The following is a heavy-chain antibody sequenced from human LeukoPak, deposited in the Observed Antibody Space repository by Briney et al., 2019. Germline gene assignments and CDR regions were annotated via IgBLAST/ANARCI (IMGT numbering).Heavy chain of an antibody. CDR3: ARDSSGWYHWFDP. CDR1: GFTFSSYE. Sequence: GSLRLSCAASGFTFSSYEMNWVRQAPGKGLEWVSYISSSGSSIYYADSVKGRFTISRDNAKNSLYLQLNSLRAEDTAVYYCARDSSGWYHWFDPWGQGTLVTVSS. D-gene: IGHD6-19*01. V-gene: IGHV3-48*03. CDR2: ISSSGSSI. J-gene: IGHJ5*02.